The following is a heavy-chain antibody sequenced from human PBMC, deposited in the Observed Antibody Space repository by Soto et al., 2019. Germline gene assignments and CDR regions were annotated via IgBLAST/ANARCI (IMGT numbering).Heavy chain of an antibody. CDR2: IYTNGKT. V-gene: IGHV3-66*01. Sequence: EVQLVESGEGLVQPGGSLRLCCAASGFTVSSNYMSWVRQAPGKGLDWVSVIYTNGKTYYADSVKGRFIISRDNAKNTLYLQMNSLRAEDTAVYYCANGALPEEFDAFDIWGQGTMVTVSS. J-gene: IGHJ3*02. D-gene: IGHD3-10*01. CDR1: GFTVSSNY. CDR3: ANGALPEEFDAFDI.